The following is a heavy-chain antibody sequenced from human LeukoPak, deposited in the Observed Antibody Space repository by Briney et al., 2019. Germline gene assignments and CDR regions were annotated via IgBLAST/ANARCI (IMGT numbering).Heavy chain of an antibody. D-gene: IGHD3-22*01. Sequence: PGGSLRLSCAASGFSFSSYAINWVRQAPGKGLEWVSSISPSSSYIYYADSVKGRFTISRDNAKNSLYLQMNSLRAEDTAVYYCVRVMPYYSHSSGYALDYWGQGALITVSS. CDR1: GFSFSSYA. CDR2: ISPSSSYI. J-gene: IGHJ4*02. CDR3: VRVMPYYSHSSGYALDY. V-gene: IGHV3-21*01.